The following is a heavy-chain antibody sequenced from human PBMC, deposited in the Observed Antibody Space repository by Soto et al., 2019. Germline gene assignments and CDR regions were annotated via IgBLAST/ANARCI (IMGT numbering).Heavy chain of an antibody. CDR3: AIDVADGYNPPDY. D-gene: IGHD5-12*01. V-gene: IGHV1-69*13. Sequence: SVKVSCRASGGTFSSYAISWVRQAPGQGLEWMGGIIPIFGTANYAQKFQGRVTITADESTSTAYMELSSLRSEDTAVYYCAIDVADGYNPPDYWGQGTLVTVSS. J-gene: IGHJ4*02. CDR1: GGTFSSYA. CDR2: IIPIFGTA.